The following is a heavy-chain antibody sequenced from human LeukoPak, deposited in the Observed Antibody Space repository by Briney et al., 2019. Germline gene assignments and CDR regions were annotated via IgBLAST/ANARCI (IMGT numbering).Heavy chain of an antibody. CDR3: ARALLPYYDILTGYYKHPIDAFDI. CDR1: GGSISSGSYY. J-gene: IGHJ3*02. Sequence: SETLSLTCTVSGGSISSGSYYWSWNRQPAGKGLEWIGRIYTSETTNYNPSLKSRVTMSVDTSKDQFSLKLSSVTAADTAVYYCARALLPYYDILTGYYKHPIDAFDIWGQGTMVTVSS. CDR2: IYTSETT. D-gene: IGHD3-9*01. V-gene: IGHV4-61*02.